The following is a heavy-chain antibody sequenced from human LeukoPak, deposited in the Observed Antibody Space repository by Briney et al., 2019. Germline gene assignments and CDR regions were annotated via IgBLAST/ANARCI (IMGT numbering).Heavy chain of an antibody. Sequence: GGSLRLSCAASGFTFSSYGMHWVRQAPGKGLEWVAVISYDGSNEYYADSVKGRYTISRDNSKNTLYLQMNSLRAEDTAVYYCARVYTMIVVALDYWGQGTLVTVSS. CDR3: ARVYTMIVVALDY. CDR1: GFTFSSYG. V-gene: IGHV3-30*03. CDR2: ISYDGSNE. J-gene: IGHJ4*02. D-gene: IGHD3-22*01.